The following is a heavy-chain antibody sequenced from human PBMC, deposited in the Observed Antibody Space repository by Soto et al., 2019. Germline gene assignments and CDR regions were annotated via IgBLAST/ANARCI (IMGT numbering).Heavy chain of an antibody. D-gene: IGHD3-10*01. J-gene: IGHJ4*02. Sequence: SETLSLTCTVSGGSISSYYWSWIRQPPGKGLEWIGYIYFRGSTNYNPSLKSRVTISVDTSKNQFSLKLSSVTAADTAVYYCASHMVRGVPFGYWGQGTLVTASS. CDR1: GGSISSYY. V-gene: IGHV4-59*08. CDR3: ASHMVRGVPFGY. CDR2: IYFRGST.